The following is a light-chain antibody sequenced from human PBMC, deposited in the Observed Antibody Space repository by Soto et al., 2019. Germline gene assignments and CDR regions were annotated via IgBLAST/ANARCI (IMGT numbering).Light chain of an antibody. V-gene: IGKV3-20*01. CDR1: QSVNSNF. CDR3: QQFSSYPLT. CDR2: GAS. Sequence: EIVLTQSAGTLSWSSGERATLSCRASQSVNSNFLTWYQQKHGLAPRLLIYGASSRATGIPDRFSGGGYGTDFTLTISRLETEDFAVYYCQQFSSYPLTFGGGTKVDIK. J-gene: IGKJ4*01.